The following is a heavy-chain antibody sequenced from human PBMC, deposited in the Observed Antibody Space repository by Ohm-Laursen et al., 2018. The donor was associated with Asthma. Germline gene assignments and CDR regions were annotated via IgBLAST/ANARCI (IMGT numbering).Heavy chain of an antibody. CDR2: ISYGGSKK. CDR1: GFSFSSYA. Sequence: SLRLSCTASGFSFSSYAMHWVRQAPGMGLEWVAVISYGGSKKFYADSVKGRFTISRDNSKNTLYLQMNSLRAEDTAIYYCAKDVLGFVAAAQDWGQGTLVTVSS. CDR3: AKDVLGFVAAAQD. J-gene: IGHJ4*02. V-gene: IGHV3-30*18. D-gene: IGHD6-13*01.